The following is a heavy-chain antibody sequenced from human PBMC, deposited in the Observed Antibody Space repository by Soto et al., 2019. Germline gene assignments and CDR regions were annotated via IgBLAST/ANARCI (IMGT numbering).Heavy chain of an antibody. Sequence: QVQLQESGPGLVKPSQTLSLTCTVSGGSISSGDYYWSWIRQPPGKGLEWIGYIYYSGSTYYNPSLKSRVTISVDTSTNQFSLKLSSVTAADTAVYYCARDALLGDYAFDYWGQGTLVTVSS. V-gene: IGHV4-30-4*01. CDR2: IYYSGST. D-gene: IGHD4-17*01. CDR1: GGSISSGDYY. CDR3: ARDALLGDYAFDY. J-gene: IGHJ4*02.